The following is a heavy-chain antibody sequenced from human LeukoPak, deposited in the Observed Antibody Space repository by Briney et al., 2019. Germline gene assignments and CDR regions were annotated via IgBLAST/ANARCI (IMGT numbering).Heavy chain of an antibody. Sequence: SVKVSCKASGGTFSSYAISWVRQAPGQGLEWMGGIIPIFGTANYAQKFQGRVTITTDESTSTAYMELSSLRSEDTAVYYCAIGYCSSTSCINWFDPWGQGTLVTVSS. V-gene: IGHV1-69*05. D-gene: IGHD2-2*01. J-gene: IGHJ5*02. CDR3: AIGYCSSTSCINWFDP. CDR2: IIPIFGTA. CDR1: GGTFSSYA.